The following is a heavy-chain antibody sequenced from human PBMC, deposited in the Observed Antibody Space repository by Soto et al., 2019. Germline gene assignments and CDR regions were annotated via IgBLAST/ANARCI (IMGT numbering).Heavy chain of an antibody. V-gene: IGHV4-59*03. D-gene: IGHD6-19*01. J-gene: IGHJ4*02. CDR2: IYYSGST. CDR3: ATSRRSGWSCDS. Sequence: QVQLQESGPGLVKPSETLSLTCSVSGGSISTCYWSWFRHPPGTGLEWIGYIYYSGSTRYNPYLQSRVSTSLHKAKTQFSLQLPSLIATDAAVYHCATSRRSGWSCDSWGQGPRLTVS. CDR1: GGSISTCY.